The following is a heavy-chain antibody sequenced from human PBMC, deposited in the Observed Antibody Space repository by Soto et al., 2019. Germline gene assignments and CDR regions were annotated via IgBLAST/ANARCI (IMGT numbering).Heavy chain of an antibody. D-gene: IGHD6-13*01. CDR2: INAGNGNT. V-gene: IGHV1-3*05. J-gene: IGHJ4*02. CDR3: ARGIAPYYFDY. Sequence: QVQLVQSGAEEKKPGASVKVSCKASGYTFTSYAMHWVRQAPGQRLEWMGWINAGNGNTKYSQKFQGRVTITRDTSASSAYMELSSLRSEDTAVYYCARGIAPYYFDYWGQGTLVTVSS. CDR1: GYTFTSYA.